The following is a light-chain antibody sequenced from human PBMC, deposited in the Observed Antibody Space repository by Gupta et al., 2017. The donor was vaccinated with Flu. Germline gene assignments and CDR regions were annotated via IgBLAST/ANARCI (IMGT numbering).Light chain of an antibody. CDR3: TQALQPS. CDR1: QSRLNSNGYKY. J-gene: IGKJ2*03. V-gene: IGKV2-28*01. CDR2: LGT. Sequence: LPVTPVEPATISCRSSQSRLNSNGYKYLDWYRQEPGQSPQVVIYLGTEGASRVSGRVTGGGSGTDITLMNSRVEAEDVGVYYCTQALQPSFGQGTKLEIK.